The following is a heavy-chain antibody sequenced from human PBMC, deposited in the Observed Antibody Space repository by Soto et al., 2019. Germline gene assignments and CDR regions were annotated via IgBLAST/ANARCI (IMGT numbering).Heavy chain of an antibody. Sequence: SETLSLTCAVYGGSFSGYYWSWIRQPPGKVLEWIGEINHSGSTNYNPSLKSRVTISVDTSKNQFSLKLSSVTAADTAVYYCARGGLGVSNWFDPWGQGTLVTVS. CDR2: INHSGST. V-gene: IGHV4-34*01. J-gene: IGHJ5*02. CDR3: ARGGLGVSNWFDP. CDR1: GGSFSGYY. D-gene: IGHD3-10*01.